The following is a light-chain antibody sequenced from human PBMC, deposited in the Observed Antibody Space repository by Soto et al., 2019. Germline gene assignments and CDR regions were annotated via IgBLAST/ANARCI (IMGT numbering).Light chain of an antibody. CDR3: QQYNNWPRT. CDR2: GAS. Sequence: IVMTQSPATLSASPGERATLSCRASQSVSSDLAWYHQKPGQAPRLLIYGASTRATGIPARFSGSGSGTEFTLTISSLKSEDFEVYYCQQYNNWPRTFGQGTKVDIK. J-gene: IGKJ1*01. V-gene: IGKV3-15*01. CDR1: QSVSSD.